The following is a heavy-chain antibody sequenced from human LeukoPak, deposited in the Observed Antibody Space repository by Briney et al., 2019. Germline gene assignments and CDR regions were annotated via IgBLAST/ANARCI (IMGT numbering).Heavy chain of an antibody. J-gene: IGHJ4*02. CDR2: TSGSGGST. Sequence: GASLRLSCAASGFTFSSYAMSWVRQAPGKGLEWVSATSGSGGSTYYADSVKGRFTISRDNSKNTLYLQMNSLRPEDTAVYYCASEKVTGFDYWGQGTLVTVSS. CDR3: ASEKVTGFDY. CDR1: GFTFSSYA. D-gene: IGHD2-21*02. V-gene: IGHV3-23*01.